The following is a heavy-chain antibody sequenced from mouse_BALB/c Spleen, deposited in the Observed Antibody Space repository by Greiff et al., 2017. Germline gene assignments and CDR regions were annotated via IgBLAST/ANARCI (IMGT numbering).Heavy chain of an antibody. J-gene: IGHJ2*01. CDR2: IDPANGNT. CDR1: GFNIKDTY. D-gene: IGHD2-4*01. V-gene: IGHV14-3*02. Sequence: VQLKESGAELVKPGASVKLSCTASGFNIKDTYMHWVKQRPEQGLEWIGRIDPANGNTKYDPKFQGKATITADTSSNTAYLQLSSLTSEDTAVYYCARSYDYGVLYYFDYWGQGTTLTVSS. CDR3: ARSYDYGVLYYFDY.